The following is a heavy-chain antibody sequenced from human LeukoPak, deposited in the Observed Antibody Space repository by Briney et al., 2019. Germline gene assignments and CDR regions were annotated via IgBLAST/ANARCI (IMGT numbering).Heavy chain of an antibody. CDR3: ARQENDVLTGYYVNY. J-gene: IGHJ4*02. CDR2: IYYSGST. CDR1: GGSISSSSYY. D-gene: IGHD3-9*01. V-gene: IGHV4-39*01. Sequence: SETLSLTCTVSGGSISSSSYYWGGIPNPPGKGLEGIGSIYYSGSTYYNPSLKSRVTISVDTSTNQFSLRLSSVTAADTAVYYCARQENDVLTGYYVNYWGQGTLVTVSS.